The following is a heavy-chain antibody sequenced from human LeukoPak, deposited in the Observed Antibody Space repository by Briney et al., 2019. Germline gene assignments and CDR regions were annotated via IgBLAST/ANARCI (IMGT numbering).Heavy chain of an antibody. J-gene: IGHJ4*02. V-gene: IGHV3-48*01. CDR2: ISSSSSTI. CDR3: ARDEAAAGTGFDY. CDR1: GFTVSSYS. Sequence: AGSLTLSCAASGFTVSSYSMNWVRQAPGKGLEWVSYISSSSSTIYYAESVQGRFTISRENAKNSLYLQMTRLRAEETAVYYCARDEAAAGTGFDYWGEGTLVTVSS. D-gene: IGHD6-13*01.